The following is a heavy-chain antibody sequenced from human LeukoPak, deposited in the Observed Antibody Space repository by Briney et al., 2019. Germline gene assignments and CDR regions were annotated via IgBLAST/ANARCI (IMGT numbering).Heavy chain of an antibody. CDR3: AVTTYYYDSSGYSPFDY. Sequence: ASVKVSCKASGYTFTGYCMHWVRQAPGQGLEWMGWINPNSGGTNYGQKFQGRVTMTRDTSISTAYMELSRLRSDDTAVYYCAVTTYYYDSSGYSPFDYWGQGTLVTVSS. CDR1: GYTFTGYC. V-gene: IGHV1-2*02. J-gene: IGHJ4*02. CDR2: INPNSGGT. D-gene: IGHD3-22*01.